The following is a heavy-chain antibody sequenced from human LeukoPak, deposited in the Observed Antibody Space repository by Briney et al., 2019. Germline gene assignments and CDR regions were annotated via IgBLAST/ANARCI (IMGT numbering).Heavy chain of an antibody. Sequence: GGSLRLSCVASGFTFSGSAMHWVRQASGKGLEWVGRIRSKANSYATAYAASVKGRFTISRDDSKNTAYLQMNSLKTEDTAVYYCTSGGYCSSTSCYGENWGQGTLVTVSS. V-gene: IGHV3-73*01. D-gene: IGHD2-2*01. CDR2: IRSKANSYAT. CDR3: TSGGYCSSTSCYGEN. J-gene: IGHJ4*02. CDR1: GFTFSGSA.